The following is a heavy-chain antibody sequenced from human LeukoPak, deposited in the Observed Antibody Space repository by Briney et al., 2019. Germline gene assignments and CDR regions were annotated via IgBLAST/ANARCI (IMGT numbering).Heavy chain of an antibody. V-gene: IGHV4-31*03. CDR1: GGSISSGGYY. CDR3: ATQSSGWHYFDY. J-gene: IGHJ4*02. CDR2: IYYSGST. D-gene: IGHD6-19*01. Sequence: SQTLSLTCTVSGGSISSGGYYWSWIRQHPGKGLEWIGYIYYSGSTYYNPSLKSRVTISVDTSKNQFSLKLSSVTAADTAVYYCATQSSGWHYFDYWGQGTLVTVSS.